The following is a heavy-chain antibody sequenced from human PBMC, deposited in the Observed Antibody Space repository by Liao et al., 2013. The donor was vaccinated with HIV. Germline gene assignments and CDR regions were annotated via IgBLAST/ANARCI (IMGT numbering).Heavy chain of an antibody. J-gene: IGHJ4*02. V-gene: IGHV4-39*07. CDR3: ARFYGSGTYLDY. Sequence: QLQLQESGPGLVKPSETLSLTCTVSGGSISSSSYHWGWIRQPPGKGLEWIGNIYYTGSTYYNPSLKSRVTISLDASKNQFSLRLSSVTAADTAVYYCARFYGSGTYLDYWGQGTLVTVSS. D-gene: IGHD3-10*01. CDR2: IYYTGST. CDR1: GGSISSSSYH.